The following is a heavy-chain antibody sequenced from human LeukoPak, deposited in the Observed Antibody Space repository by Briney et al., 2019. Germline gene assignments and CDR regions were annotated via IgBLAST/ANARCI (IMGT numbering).Heavy chain of an antibody. CDR2: ISSSSSYI. D-gene: IGHD3-10*01. CDR1: GFTFSSYS. J-gene: IGHJ5*02. V-gene: IGHV3-21*01. CDR3: ARDGGQNVLLWFGELSFGRGGLNWFDP. Sequence: GGSLRLSCAASGFTFSSYSMNWVRQAPGKGLEWVSSISSSSSYIYYADSVKGRFTISRDNAKNSLYLQMNSLRAEDTAVYYCARDGGQNVLLWFGELSFGRGGLNWFDPWGQGTLVTVSS.